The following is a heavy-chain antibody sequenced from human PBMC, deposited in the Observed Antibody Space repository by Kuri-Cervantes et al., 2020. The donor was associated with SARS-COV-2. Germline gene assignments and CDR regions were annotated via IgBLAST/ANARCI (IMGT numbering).Heavy chain of an antibody. D-gene: IGHD2-21*02. CDR2: IYYSGST. V-gene: IGHV4-59*11. J-gene: IGHJ3*02. Sequence: GSLRLSSTVAGGSISSHYWSWIRQPPGKGLEWIGYIYYSGSTNYNRSLKSRVTMSVDTSKNQFSLKLSSVTAADTAVYYWARSMVGTRTLLDAFDIWGQGTMVTVSS. CDR1: GGSISSHY. CDR3: ARSMVGTRTLLDAFDI.